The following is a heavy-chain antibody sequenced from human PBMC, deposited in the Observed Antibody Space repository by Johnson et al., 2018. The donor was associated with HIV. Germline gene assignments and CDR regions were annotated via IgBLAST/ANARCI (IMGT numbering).Heavy chain of an antibody. CDR2: IYSGGST. J-gene: IGHJ3*02. V-gene: IGHV3-66*01. CDR1: GFTFSLVW. Sequence: VQLVESGGGVVQPGRSLRLSCAASGFTFSLVWMHWVRQAPGTGLEWVSVIYSGGSTYYADSVKGRFTISRDNSKNTLYLQMNSLRAEDTAVYYCAREGRTGPDTFDIWGQGTMLTVSS. CDR3: AREGRTGPDTFDI.